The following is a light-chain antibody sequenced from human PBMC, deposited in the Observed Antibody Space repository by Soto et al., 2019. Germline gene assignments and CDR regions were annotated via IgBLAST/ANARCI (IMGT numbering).Light chain of an antibody. CDR1: SSNIGAGYD. J-gene: IGLJ1*01. V-gene: IGLV1-40*01. CDR3: QSYDSSQPDV. Sequence: QSVLTQPPSVSGAPGQRVTISCTGSSSNIGAGYDVHWYQQLPGTAPKLLIYGNSNRPSGVPDRFSGSKSGTSASLAITGLQAEDEADYYCQSYDSSQPDVFGTGTKLTVL. CDR2: GNS.